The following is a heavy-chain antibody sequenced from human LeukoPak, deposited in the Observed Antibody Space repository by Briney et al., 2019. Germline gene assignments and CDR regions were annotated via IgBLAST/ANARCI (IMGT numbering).Heavy chain of an antibody. CDR1: GYTFTGYY. Sequence: ASVKVSCKASGYTFTGYYMHWVRQAPGQGLEWMGWINPNSGGTNYAQKFQGRVTMTRDTSISTAYMELSRLRSDDTAVYYCARAPENSGYYYGYWGQGTLVRVSS. CDR3: ARAPENSGYYYGY. CDR2: INPNSGGT. D-gene: IGHD3-22*01. J-gene: IGHJ4*02. V-gene: IGHV1-2*02.